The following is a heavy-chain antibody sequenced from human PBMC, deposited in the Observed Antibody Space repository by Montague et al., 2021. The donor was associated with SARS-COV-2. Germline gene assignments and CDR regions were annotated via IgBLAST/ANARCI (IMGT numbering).Heavy chain of an antibody. CDR1: GFTFSSYC. Sequence: SLRLSCAASGFTFSSYCMNWVRQAPGKGLGWVSSISSSSSYIYYADSVKGRFTISRDNAKNSLYLQMNSLRAEDTAVYYCARDKYYDILTGYYNYWGQGTLVTVSS. CDR2: ISSSSSYI. J-gene: IGHJ4*02. D-gene: IGHD3-9*01. CDR3: ARDKYYDILTGYYNY. V-gene: IGHV3-21*01.